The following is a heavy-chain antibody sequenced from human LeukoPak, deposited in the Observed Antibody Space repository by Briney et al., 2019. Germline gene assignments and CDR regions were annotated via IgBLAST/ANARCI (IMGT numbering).Heavy chain of an antibody. J-gene: IGHJ3*02. V-gene: IGHV3-23*01. CDR1: GFTFSSYA. CDR3: AKEDHENAFDI. CDR2: ISGRT. Sequence: QPGGSLRLSCAASGFTFSSYAMNWVRQAPGKGLEWVSAISGRTYYADSVKGRFTISRDNSRNTLYLQMNSLRAEDTALYYCAKEDHENAFDIWGQGTMVTVSS.